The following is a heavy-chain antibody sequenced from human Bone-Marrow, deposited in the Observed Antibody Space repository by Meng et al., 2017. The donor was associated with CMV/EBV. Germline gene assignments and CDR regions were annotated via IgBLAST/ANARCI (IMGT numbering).Heavy chain of an antibody. V-gene: IGHV3-7*01. CDR3: ARDLGASSSWYAVGYYYYGMDV. CDR2: IKQDGSEK. D-gene: IGHD6-13*01. Sequence: YWMSWVRQAPGKGLERVANIKQDGSEKYYVDSVKGRFTISRDNAKNSLYLQMNSLRAEDTAVYYCARDLGASSSWYAVGYYYYGMDVWGQGTTVTVSS. J-gene: IGHJ6*02. CDR1: YW.